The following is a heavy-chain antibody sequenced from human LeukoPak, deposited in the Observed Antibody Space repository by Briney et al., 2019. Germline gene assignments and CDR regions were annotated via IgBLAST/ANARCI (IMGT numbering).Heavy chain of an antibody. CDR3: ARDGSWNYLFYYYYMDV. CDR2: ISSSSSYI. J-gene: IGHJ6*03. D-gene: IGHD1-7*01. Sequence: GGSLRLSCAASGFTFSSYSMNWVRQAPGKGLEWVSSISSSSSYIYYADSVKGRFTISRDNAKNSLYLQMNSLRAEDTAVYYCARDGSWNYLFYYYYMDVWGKGTTVTVS. V-gene: IGHV3-21*01. CDR1: GFTFSSYS.